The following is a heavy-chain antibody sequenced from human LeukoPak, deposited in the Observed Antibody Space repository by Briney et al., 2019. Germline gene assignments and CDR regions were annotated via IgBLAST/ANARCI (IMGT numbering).Heavy chain of an antibody. CDR1: GGSISNFY. CDR3: ARTGIAAAATDDAFDI. J-gene: IGHJ3*02. D-gene: IGHD6-13*01. V-gene: IGHV4-59*08. CDR2: IFYSGST. Sequence: SETLSLTCTVSGGSISNFYWSWIRQPPGKGLEWIGYIFYSGSTNYNPSLTSRVTISVDTSKNQFSLKLSSVTAADTAVYYCARTGIAAAATDDAFDIWGQGTMVTVSS.